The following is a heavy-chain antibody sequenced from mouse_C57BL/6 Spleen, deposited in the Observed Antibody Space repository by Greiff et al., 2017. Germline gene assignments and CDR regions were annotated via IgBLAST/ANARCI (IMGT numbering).Heavy chain of an antibody. CDR2: IHPNNGST. J-gene: IGHJ1*03. Sequence: VQLQQPGAELVKPGASVKLSCKASGYTFTSYWMHWVKQRPGQGLEWIGMIHPNNGSTNYNQKFKSKATLTVDKSSSTAYMQLSSLTSEDSAVXCCSSEVAPDWYLDVWGTGTTVTVSS. CDR1: GYTFTSYW. D-gene: IGHD1-1*01. V-gene: IGHV1-64*01. CDR3: SSEVAPDWYLDV.